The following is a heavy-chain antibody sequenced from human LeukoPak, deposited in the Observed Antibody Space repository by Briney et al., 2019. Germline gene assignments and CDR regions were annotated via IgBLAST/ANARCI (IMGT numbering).Heavy chain of an antibody. CDR3: ASSPNDGSYYGGFDY. CDR2: MNPNRGNT. Sequence: ASVKVSCKASGYTFTSYDINWVRQATGQGLEWMGWMNPNRGNTGYAQKLQGRVTMTRNTSISTAYMELSSLRSEDTAVYYCASSPNDGSYYGGFDYWGQGTLVTVSS. J-gene: IGHJ4*02. CDR1: GYTFTSYD. V-gene: IGHV1-8*01. D-gene: IGHD1-26*01.